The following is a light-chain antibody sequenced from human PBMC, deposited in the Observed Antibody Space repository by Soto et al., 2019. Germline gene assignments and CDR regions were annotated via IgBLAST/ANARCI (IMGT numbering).Light chain of an antibody. CDR1: SSVVGGYNY. CDR2: GVT. V-gene: IGLV2-14*01. J-gene: IGLJ1*01. Sequence: QSALTQPASVSGSPGQSITMSCTGTSSVVGGYNYVSWYQQHPGKAPKLMIYGVTNRPSGVSNRFSGSKSGNTASLTISGLQAEDEADYYCISYKSITTYVFGTGTKVTVL. CDR3: ISYKSITTYV.